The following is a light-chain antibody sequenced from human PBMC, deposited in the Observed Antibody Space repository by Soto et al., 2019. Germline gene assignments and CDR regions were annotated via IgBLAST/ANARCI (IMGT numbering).Light chain of an antibody. CDR2: EVS. CDR3: CSFARSRIL. J-gene: IGLJ1*01. V-gene: IGLV2-23*02. Sequence: QSALTQPASVSGSPGQSITISCTGTSSDVGSYNLVSWYQQHPGKAPQLMIYEVSERPAGVSNRFSGSKSGNTASLTISGLQAEDEADYYCCSFARSRILFGTGTKVTVL. CDR1: SSDVGSYNL.